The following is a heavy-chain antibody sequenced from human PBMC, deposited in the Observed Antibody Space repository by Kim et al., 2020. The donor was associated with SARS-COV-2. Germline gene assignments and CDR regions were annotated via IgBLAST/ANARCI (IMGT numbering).Heavy chain of an antibody. CDR3: ARLLTYGDYALFDY. V-gene: IGHV4-59*08. Sequence: SETLSLTCTVSGGSISSYYWSWIRQPPGKGLEWIGYIYYSGSTNYNPSLKSRVTISVDTSKNQFSLKLSSVTAAETAVYYCARLLTYGDYALFDYWGQGTLVTVSS. J-gene: IGHJ4*02. CDR2: IYYSGST. D-gene: IGHD4-17*01. CDR1: GGSISSYY.